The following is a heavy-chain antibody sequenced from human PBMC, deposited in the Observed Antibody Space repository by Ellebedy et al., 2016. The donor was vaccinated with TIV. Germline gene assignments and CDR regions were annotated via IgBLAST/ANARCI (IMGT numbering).Heavy chain of an antibody. CDR1: GGSISNSDYY. V-gene: IGHV4-39*07. CDR2: IYYSGSA. CDR3: ARDPALPRGRFDT. J-gene: IGHJ5*02. Sequence: MPSETLSLTCTVSGGSISNSDYYWNWIRQPPGKGLEWIGSIYYSGSAYYNPSLKSRVTVSVDPSRNQFSLNLSFVTAADTAVYYCARDPALPRGRFDTWGQGTLVTVSS.